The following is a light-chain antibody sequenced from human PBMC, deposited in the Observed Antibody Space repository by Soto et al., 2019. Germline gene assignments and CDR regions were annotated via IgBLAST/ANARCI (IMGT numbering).Light chain of an antibody. CDR2: GAS. V-gene: IGKV3-15*01. J-gene: IGKJ1*01. CDR3: QQYNNWPPWT. CDR1: QSVSSN. Sequence: EIVMTQSPATLSVSPGERATLSCRASQSVSSNLACYQQKPGQAHRLLIYGASTRAPGIPARFSGSGSGTEYTLTISSLQSEDFTVYYCQQYNNWPPWTFGQGTKVEIK.